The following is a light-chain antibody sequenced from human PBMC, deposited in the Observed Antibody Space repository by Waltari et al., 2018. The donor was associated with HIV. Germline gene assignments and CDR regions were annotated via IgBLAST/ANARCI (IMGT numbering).Light chain of an antibody. J-gene: IGKJ4*02. Sequence: DIVMTQSPDSLAVSLGERATVNCKSSQSVLYSSNNKNYLAWYQQKPGQPPKLLIYWASTRESGVPDRFSASKSGTSASLAISGLQAEDEADYYCQSYDTILSGPVVVFGGGTK. CDR1: QSVLYSSNNKNY. CDR2: WAS. CDR3: QSYDTILSGPVVV. V-gene: IGKV4-1*01.